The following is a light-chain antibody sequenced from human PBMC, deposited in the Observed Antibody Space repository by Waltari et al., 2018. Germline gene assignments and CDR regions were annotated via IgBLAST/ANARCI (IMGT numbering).Light chain of an antibody. CDR3: QQYYGSPFT. CDR2: WAS. Sequence: DIVMTQSPDSLAGSLGERATINCKSSQSVFYSPNNKNYLSWYQQKPGQHPKLLIYWASTRESGVPDRFSGSGSGTDFTLTISSLQAEDVALYFCQQYYGSPFTFGGGTKVEIK. CDR1: QSVFYSPNNKNY. J-gene: IGKJ4*01. V-gene: IGKV4-1*01.